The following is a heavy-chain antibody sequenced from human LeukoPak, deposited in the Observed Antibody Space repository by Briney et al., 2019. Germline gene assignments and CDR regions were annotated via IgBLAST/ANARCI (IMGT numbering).Heavy chain of an antibody. CDR2: ISGSGGST. J-gene: IGHJ3*02. D-gene: IGHD3-22*01. CDR1: GFTFSSYA. V-gene: IGHV3-23*01. CDR3: AKDPPTWYDSSGGHDAFDI. Sequence: GGSLRLSCAASGFTFSSYAMSWVRQAPGKGLEWVSAISGSGGSTYYADSVKGRFTISRDNSKNTLYLQMNSLRAEDTAVYYCAKDPPTWYDSSGGHDAFDIWGQGTMVTVSS.